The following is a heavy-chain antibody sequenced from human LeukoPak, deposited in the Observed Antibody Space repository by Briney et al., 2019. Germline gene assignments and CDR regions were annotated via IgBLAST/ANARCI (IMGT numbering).Heavy chain of an antibody. Sequence: ASVTVPYKASGYTFTSYGISWVRQAPGQGLEWMGWISAYNGNTNYAQKLQGRVTMTTDTSTSTAYMELRSLRSDDTAVYYCATSRTGYIPIDAWGQGTTVTVSS. J-gene: IGHJ6*02. CDR2: ISAYNGNT. CDR1: GYTFTSYG. CDR3: ATSRTGYIPIDA. D-gene: IGHD6-13*01. V-gene: IGHV1-18*01.